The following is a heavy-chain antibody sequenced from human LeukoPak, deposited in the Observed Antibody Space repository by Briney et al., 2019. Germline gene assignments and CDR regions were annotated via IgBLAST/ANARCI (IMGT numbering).Heavy chain of an antibody. CDR2: ISGSGGST. D-gene: IGHD3-9*01. CDR1: GFTFSSYA. J-gene: IGHJ4*02. V-gene: IGHV3-23*01. CDR3: AKSARGYDILTGYDY. Sequence: GGSLRLSCAASGFTFSSYAMSWVRQAPGKGLEWVSAISGSGGSTYYADSVKGRFTISRDNSKNTLYLQMNGLRAEDTAVYYCAKSARGYDILTGYDYWGQGTLVTVSS.